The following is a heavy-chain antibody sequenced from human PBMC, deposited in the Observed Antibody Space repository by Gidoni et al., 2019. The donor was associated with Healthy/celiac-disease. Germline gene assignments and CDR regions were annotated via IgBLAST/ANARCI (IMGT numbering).Heavy chain of an antibody. D-gene: IGHD6-19*01. CDR3: ASQWRDYYGMDV. J-gene: IGHJ6*02. CDR1: GFTVSSNY. V-gene: IGHV3-53*01. CDR2: IYSCGST. Sequence: EVQLVESGGGLIKPGGSLRLSCAASGFTVSSNYMSWVRQAPGKGLEWVSVIYSCGSTYYADSVKGRFTISRDNSKNTLYLQMNSLRAEDTAVYYCASQWRDYYGMDVWGQGTTVTVSS.